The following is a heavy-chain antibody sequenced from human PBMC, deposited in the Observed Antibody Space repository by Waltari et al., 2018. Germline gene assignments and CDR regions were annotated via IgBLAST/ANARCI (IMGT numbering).Heavy chain of an antibody. Sequence: QVQLVQSGAEVKKPGSSVKVSCKASGGTFSSCAISWVRQAPVQGLEWMGGIIPIFGTANYAQKFQGRVTITADESTSTAYMELSSLRSGDTAVYYCASWGVWSDYAGGSWGQGTLVTVSS. CDR1: GGTFSSCA. D-gene: IGHD3-3*01. CDR2: IIPIFGTA. CDR3: ASWGVWSDYAGGS. V-gene: IGHV1-69*01. J-gene: IGHJ5*02.